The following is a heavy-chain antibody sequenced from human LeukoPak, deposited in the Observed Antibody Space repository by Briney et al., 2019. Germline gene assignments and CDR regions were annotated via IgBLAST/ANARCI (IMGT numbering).Heavy chain of an antibody. CDR3: ARAPGGNYGSAPYFDY. Sequence: PGGSLRLSCAASGFTFSSHAMHWVRQAPGKGLEWVAVISNDGSNKYYADSVKGRFTISRDNSKNTLYLQMNSLRTEDTAVYYCARAPGGNYGSAPYFDYWGQGTLVTVSS. CDR1: GFTFSSHA. D-gene: IGHD3-10*01. V-gene: IGHV3-30*19. J-gene: IGHJ4*02. CDR2: ISNDGSNK.